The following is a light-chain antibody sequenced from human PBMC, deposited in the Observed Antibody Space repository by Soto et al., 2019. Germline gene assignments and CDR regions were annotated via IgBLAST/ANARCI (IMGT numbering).Light chain of an antibody. CDR2: DVS. J-gene: IGLJ1*01. Sequence: QSALTEPRSVSGCPGQSVTISCTGTSSNVGTYNFVSWYLQYPGKAPRLIIYDVSKRPSGVPDRFSGSKSGNTASLTISGLQTDDESDYYCCSFAGSYTYVFGGGTKVTVL. V-gene: IGLV2-11*01. CDR1: SSNVGTYNF. CDR3: CSFAGSYTYV.